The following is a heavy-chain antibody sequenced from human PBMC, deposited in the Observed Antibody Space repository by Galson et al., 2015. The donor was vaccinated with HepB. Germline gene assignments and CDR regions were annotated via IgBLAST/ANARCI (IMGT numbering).Heavy chain of an antibody. CDR1: GGSFSGYY. J-gene: IGHJ1*01. D-gene: IGHD4-23*01. CDR3: ARGRGSDYGGNSRYFQH. Sequence: ETLSLTCAVYGGSFSGYYWSWIRQPPGKGLEWIGEINHSGSTNYNPSLKSRVTISVDTSKNQFSLKLSSVTAADTAVYYCARGRGSDYGGNSRYFQHWGQGTLVTVSS. CDR2: INHSGST. V-gene: IGHV4-34*01.